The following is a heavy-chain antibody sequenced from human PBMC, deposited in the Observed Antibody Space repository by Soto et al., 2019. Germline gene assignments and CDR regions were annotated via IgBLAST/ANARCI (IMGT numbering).Heavy chain of an antibody. Sequence: GESLKISCKGSGYSFTSYWIGWVRQMPGKGLEWMGIIYAGDSDTRYSPSFQGQVTISADKSINTAYLQWSSLKASDTAMYYCARPITIFGVEENAFDIWGQGTMVTVSS. V-gene: IGHV5-51*01. CDR1: GYSFTSYW. D-gene: IGHD3-3*01. CDR2: IYAGDSDT. CDR3: ARPITIFGVEENAFDI. J-gene: IGHJ3*02.